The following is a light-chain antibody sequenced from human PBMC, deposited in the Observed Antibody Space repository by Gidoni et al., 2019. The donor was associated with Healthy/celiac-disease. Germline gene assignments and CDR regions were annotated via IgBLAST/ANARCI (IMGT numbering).Light chain of an antibody. V-gene: IGLV3-1*01. J-gene: IGLJ2*01. CDR1: KLGDKY. CDR2: QDS. Sequence: YELTQPPSVSVSPGQTASITCSGDKLGDKYACWYQQKPGQSPVLVIYQDSKRPSGIPERFAGSNSGNTATLTISGTQAMDEADYYCQAWDSSTVVFGGGTKLTVL. CDR3: QAWDSSTVV.